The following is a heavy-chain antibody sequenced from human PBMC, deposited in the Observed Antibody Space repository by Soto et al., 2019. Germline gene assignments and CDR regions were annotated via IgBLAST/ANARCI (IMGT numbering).Heavy chain of an antibody. J-gene: IGHJ5*02. CDR3: AKGKNGYSYWFDL. Sequence: EVQLLESGGGLVQPGGSLGLSCSASGFTFSSYAMTWVRQTPGKGLEWVSSITASGGTTYYADSVKGQFTISRDNSKNTLHLQMNSLRVEDTAVHYCAKGKNGYSYWFDLWGQGTLVTVSS. CDR1: GFTFSSYA. D-gene: IGHD4-4*01. V-gene: IGHV3-23*01. CDR2: ITASGGTT.